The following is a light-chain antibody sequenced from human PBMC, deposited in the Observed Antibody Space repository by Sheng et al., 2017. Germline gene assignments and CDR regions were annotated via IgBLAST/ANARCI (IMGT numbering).Light chain of an antibody. CDR3: QQYNNWPRT. J-gene: IGKJ1*01. CDR2: GAS. Sequence: IVMTQSPATLSVSPGERASLSCRASQNVSSNLAWYQQRPGQAPRLLIYGASTRATGIPARFSGSGSGTEFTLTISSLQSEDVAVYSCQQYNNWPRTFGQGTKVEIK. V-gene: IGKV3-15*01. CDR1: QNVSSN.